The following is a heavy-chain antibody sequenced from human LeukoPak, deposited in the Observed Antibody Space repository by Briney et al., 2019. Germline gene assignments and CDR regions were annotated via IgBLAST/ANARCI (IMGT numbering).Heavy chain of an antibody. CDR2: IYYSGST. Sequence: PSETLSLTCTVSGGSISSGDYYWSWIRQPPGKGLEWIGYIYYSGSTYYNPSLKSRVTIPVDTSKNQFSLKLSSVTAADTAVYYCARDNDDSSGYSAFDYWGQGTLVTVSS. CDR1: GGSISSGDYY. V-gene: IGHV4-30-4*01. CDR3: ARDNDDSSGYSAFDY. J-gene: IGHJ4*02. D-gene: IGHD3-22*01.